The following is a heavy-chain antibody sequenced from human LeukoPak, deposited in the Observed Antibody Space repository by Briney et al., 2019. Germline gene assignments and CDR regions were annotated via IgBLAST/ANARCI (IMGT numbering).Heavy chain of an antibody. D-gene: IGHD6-19*01. CDR2: INHSGST. Sequence: SETLSLTCAVYGGSFSGYYWSWIRQPPGKGLEWIGEINHSGSTNYNPSLKSRVTISLNTSKNQFSLKLSSVTAADTAVYYCARGPGDIAVAGIFDYWGQGTLVTVSS. CDR3: ARGPGDIAVAGIFDY. CDR1: GGSFSGYY. V-gene: IGHV4-34*01. J-gene: IGHJ4*02.